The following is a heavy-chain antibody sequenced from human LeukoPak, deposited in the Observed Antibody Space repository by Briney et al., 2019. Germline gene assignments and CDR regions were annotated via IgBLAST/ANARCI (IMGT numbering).Heavy chain of an antibody. J-gene: IGHJ6*02. Sequence: GGSLRLSCAASGFSFSSYWVSWARQAPGKRLQWVANINQDGGEKHYVDSVRGRFTISRDNAKNTLYLQMNSLRAEDSAVYYCASNWDYVRGYGMDVWGQGTTVTVSS. CDR3: ASNWDYVRGYGMDV. V-gene: IGHV3-7*01. CDR1: GFSFSSYW. CDR2: INQDGGEK. D-gene: IGHD1-7*01.